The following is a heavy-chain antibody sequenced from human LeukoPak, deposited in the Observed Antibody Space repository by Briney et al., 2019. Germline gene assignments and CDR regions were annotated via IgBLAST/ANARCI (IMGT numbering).Heavy chain of an antibody. J-gene: IGHJ3*02. D-gene: IGHD3-9*01. CDR1: GFTFSSYS. CDR2: ISSSSSYI. V-gene: IGHV3-21*01. CDR3: AKFDGDAFDI. Sequence: GGSLRLSCAASGFTFSSYSMNWVRQAPGKGLEWVSSISSSSSYIYYADSVKGRLTISRDNAKNSLYLQTNSLRAEDTAVFYCAKFDGDAFDIWGQGTMVTVSS.